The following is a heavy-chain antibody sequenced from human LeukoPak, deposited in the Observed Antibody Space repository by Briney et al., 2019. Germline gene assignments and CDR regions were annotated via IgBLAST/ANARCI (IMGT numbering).Heavy chain of an antibody. J-gene: IGHJ4*02. V-gene: IGHV4-30-2*01. CDR2: IYHSGST. Sequence: PSETLSLTCTVSGGSISSGSYYWSWIRQPPGKGLEWIGYIYHSGSTYYNPSLKSRVTISVDRSKNQFSLKLSSVTAADTAVYYCARMGWSLPPDLAFDYWGQGTLVTVSS. CDR3: ARMGWSLPPDLAFDY. D-gene: IGHD1-14*01. CDR1: GGSISSGSYY.